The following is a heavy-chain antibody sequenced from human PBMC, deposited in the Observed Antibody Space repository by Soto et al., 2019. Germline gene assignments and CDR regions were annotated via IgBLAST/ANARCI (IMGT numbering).Heavy chain of an antibody. J-gene: IGHJ5*02. Sequence: SETLSLTCTVSGGFISRGAYYWSWIRQPPGKGLEWIGYIYYDGNPYYNPSLRRRVTISAARSENKFSLTLKSVTAADTAVYFCARDFERSAIGPWGQGTSVTVSS. D-gene: IGHD3-9*01. CDR2: IYYDGNP. V-gene: IGHV4-31*03. CDR3: ARDFERSAIGP. CDR1: GGFISRGAYY.